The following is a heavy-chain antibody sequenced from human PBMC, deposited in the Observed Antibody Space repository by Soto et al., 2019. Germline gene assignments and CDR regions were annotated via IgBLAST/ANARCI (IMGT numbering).Heavy chain of an antibody. CDR1: GYTFTGYY. CDR3: ARDRGVTGIYYYYYGMDV. CDR2: INPNSGGT. J-gene: IGHJ6*02. Sequence: VASVKVSCKASGYTFTGYYMHWVRQAPGQGLEWMGWINPNSGGTNYAQKFQGWVTMTRDTSISTAYMELSRLRSDDTAVYYCARDRGVTGIYYYYYGMDVWGQGTTVTVSS. D-gene: IGHD1-20*01. V-gene: IGHV1-2*04.